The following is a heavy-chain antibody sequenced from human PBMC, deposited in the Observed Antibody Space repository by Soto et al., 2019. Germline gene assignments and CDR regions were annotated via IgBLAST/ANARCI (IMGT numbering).Heavy chain of an antibody. CDR3: AREENYDFWSGYPDYYYGMDV. J-gene: IGHJ6*02. V-gene: IGHV1-46*01. Sequence: ASVKVSCKASGYTFTSYYMHWVRQAPGQGLEWMGIINPSGGSTSYAQKFQGRVTMTRDTSTSTVYMELSSLRSEDTAVYYCAREENYDFWSGYPDYYYGMDVWGQGTTVTVSS. CDR1: GYTFTSYY. CDR2: INPSGGST. D-gene: IGHD3-3*01.